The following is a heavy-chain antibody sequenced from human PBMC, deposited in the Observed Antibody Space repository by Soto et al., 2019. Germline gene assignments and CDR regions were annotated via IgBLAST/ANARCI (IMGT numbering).Heavy chain of an antibody. D-gene: IGHD3-10*01. J-gene: IGHJ4*02. CDR3: ARGLRAFYGSGSYNY. CDR1: GGSFSGYY. CDR2: INHSGST. Sequence: SETLSLTCAVYGGSFSGYYWSWIRQPPGKGLEWIGEINHSGSTNYNPSLKSRVTISVDTSKNQFSLKLSSVTAADTAVYYCARGLRAFYGSGSYNYWGQGTLVTSPQ. V-gene: IGHV4-34*01.